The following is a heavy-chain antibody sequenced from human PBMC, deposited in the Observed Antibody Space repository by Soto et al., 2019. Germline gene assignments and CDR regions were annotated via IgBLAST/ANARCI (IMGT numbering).Heavy chain of an antibody. CDR2: ISGSGGST. D-gene: IGHD6-19*01. CDR1: GFTFSSYA. V-gene: IGHV3-23*01. Sequence: GGSLRLSCAASGFTFSSYAMSWVRQAPGKGLEWVSAISGSGGSTYYADSVKGRFTISRDNSKNTLYLQMNSPRDEDTAIYYCARERGEYDSGWYIDRWGQGTPVTVSS. CDR3: ARERGEYDSGWYIDR. J-gene: IGHJ5*02.